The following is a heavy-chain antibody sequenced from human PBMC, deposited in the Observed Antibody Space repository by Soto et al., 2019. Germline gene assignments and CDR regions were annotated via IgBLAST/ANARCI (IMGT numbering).Heavy chain of an antibody. CDR1: GLSLRTTGVG. CDR2: LYWDDAK. V-gene: IGHV2-5*02. J-gene: IGHJ6*02. Sequence: QVTLKESGPTRVKPTQTLTPTCTVSGLSLRTTGVGVGWVRLPPGKALEWLALLYWDDAKRYSPSLRSRLTIAKDISEKQVVLTMTNMDTVDTATDYCVQSRCGGDCLEIYSSHAYNGLDVWGQGTTVTVSS. D-gene: IGHD2-21*02. CDR3: VQSRCGGDCLEIYSSHAYNGLDV.